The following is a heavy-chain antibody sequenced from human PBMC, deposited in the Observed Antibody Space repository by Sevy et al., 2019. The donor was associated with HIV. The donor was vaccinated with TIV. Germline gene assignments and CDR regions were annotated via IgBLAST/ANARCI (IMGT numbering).Heavy chain of an antibody. CDR2: IYWDDDK. D-gene: IGHD2-15*01. V-gene: IGHV2-5*02. J-gene: IGHJ4*02. CDR3: AHIVLAAATFDY. Sequence: SGPTLVNPTQTLTLTCTFSGFSLSTSGVGVGWIRQPPGKALEWLALIYWDDDKRYSPSLKSRLTITKDTSKNQVVLTMTNMDPVETATYYCAHIVLAAATFDYWGQGTLVTVSS. CDR1: GFSLSTSGVG.